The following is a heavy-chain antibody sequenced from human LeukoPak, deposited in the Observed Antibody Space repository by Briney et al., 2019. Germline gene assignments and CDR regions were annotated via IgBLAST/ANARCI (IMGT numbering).Heavy chain of an antibody. J-gene: IGHJ4*02. CDR3: ARGYYDFWSGYLYYFDY. CDR2: IYYSGST. D-gene: IGHD3-3*01. Sequence: SETLSLTCTVSGGSISSYYWSWIRQPPGKGLEWIGYIYYSGSTNYNPSLKSRVTISVDTSKNQFSLKLSSVTAADTAVHYCARGYYDFWSGYLYYFDYWGQGTLVTVSS. V-gene: IGHV4-59*01. CDR1: GGSISSYY.